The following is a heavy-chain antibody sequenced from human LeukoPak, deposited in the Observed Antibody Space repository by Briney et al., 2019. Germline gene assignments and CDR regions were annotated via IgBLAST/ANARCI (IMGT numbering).Heavy chain of an antibody. J-gene: IGHJ4*02. CDR2: INPHSGGT. CDR3: ARDLVVAATEVSDY. Sequence: EASVTVSCKASGYTFTNYYIHWVRQAPGQGLEWMGWINPHSGGTNYAQKFQGRVTMTRDTSTSTVYMELSSLRSEDTAVYYCARDLVVAATEVSDYWGQGTLVTVSS. D-gene: IGHD2-15*01. CDR1: GYTFTNYY. V-gene: IGHV1-2*02.